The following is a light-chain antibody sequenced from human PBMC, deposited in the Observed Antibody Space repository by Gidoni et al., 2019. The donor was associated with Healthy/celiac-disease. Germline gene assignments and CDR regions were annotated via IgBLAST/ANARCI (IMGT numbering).Light chain of an antibody. V-gene: IGKV4-1*01. CDR2: WAS. CDR3: KKYYSTVLT. Sequence: DIVITQSPDSLAVSLGERATINCKSSQSVLYSSNNKNYLAWYQQKPGQPPKLLIYWASTRESGVPDRFSGSGYGTDFTLTISSLQAEDVAVYYCKKYYSTVLTFGGGTKVEIK. CDR1: QSVLYSSNNKNY. J-gene: IGKJ4*01.